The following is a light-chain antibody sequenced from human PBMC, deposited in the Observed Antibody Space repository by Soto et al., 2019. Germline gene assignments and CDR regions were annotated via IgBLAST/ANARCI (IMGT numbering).Light chain of an antibody. CDR1: SSNIGSNY. CDR3: AAWDDSLSSNYV. V-gene: IGLV1-47*01. Sequence: QSVLTQPPSASGTPGQRVTISCSGSSSNIGSNYVYWYQQLPGTAPKLLINRNNQRPSGVPDRFSGSKSGPSASLAISGLRSEDEGYYYCAAWDDSLSSNYVFGPGTKLTVL. J-gene: IGLJ1*01. CDR2: RNN.